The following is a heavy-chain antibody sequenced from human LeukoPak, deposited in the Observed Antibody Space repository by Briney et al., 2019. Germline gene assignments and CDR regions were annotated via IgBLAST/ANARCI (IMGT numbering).Heavy chain of an antibody. CDR1: GFTFSSYA. Sequence: GGSLRLFCSASGFTFSSYAMHWVRQAPGKGLEYVSGISINGGSTDYADSVKGRFTIFRDNSKNTVYLQMSSLRAEDTAVYYCVKESRVVRGVIMDAFDMWGQGTMVTVSS. CDR3: VKESRVVRGVIMDAFDM. V-gene: IGHV3-64D*06. J-gene: IGHJ3*02. D-gene: IGHD3-10*01. CDR2: ISINGGST.